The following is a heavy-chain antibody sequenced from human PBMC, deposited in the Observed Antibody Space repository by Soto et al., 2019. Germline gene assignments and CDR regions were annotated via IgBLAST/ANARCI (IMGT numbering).Heavy chain of an antibody. D-gene: IGHD3-16*01. V-gene: IGHV1-69*02. CDR3: ASLGEGDAFDI. J-gene: IGHJ3*02. Sequence: QVQLVQSGAEVKKPGSSVKVSCKASGGTFSSYTISWVRQAPGQGLERMGRIIPILGIANYAQKFQGRVTITAYKSTSTAYMELSSLRSEDPAVYYWASLGEGDAFDIWLQGTMVTVSS. CDR1: GGTFSSYT. CDR2: IIPILGIA.